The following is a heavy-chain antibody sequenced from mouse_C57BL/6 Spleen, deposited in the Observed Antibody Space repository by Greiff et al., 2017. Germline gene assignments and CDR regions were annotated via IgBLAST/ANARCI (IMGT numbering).Heavy chain of an antibody. CDR3: TGGEYDYGDAMDY. CDR2: IRNKANNHAT. CDR1: GFTFSDAW. D-gene: IGHD2-4*01. Sequence: EVNVVESGGGLVQPGGSMKLSCAASGFTFSDAWMDWVRQSPETGLEWVAEIRNKANNHATYYAESVEGRFTISRDDSKSSVYLQMNSLRAEDTGIYYCTGGEYDYGDAMDYWGQGTSVTVSA. J-gene: IGHJ4*01. V-gene: IGHV6-6*01.